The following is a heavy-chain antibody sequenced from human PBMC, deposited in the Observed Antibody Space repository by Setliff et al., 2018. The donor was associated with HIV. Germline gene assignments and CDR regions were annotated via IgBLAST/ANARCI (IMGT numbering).Heavy chain of an antibody. CDR2: MYHSGST. CDR1: GGSISSGDYY. J-gene: IGHJ4*02. D-gene: IGHD1-26*01. V-gene: IGHV4-39*07. CDR3: ARGGGSGSYYFSAFDY. Sequence: SETLSLTCTVSGGSISSGDYYWSWIRQPPGKGLEWIGSMYHSGSTYYNPSLKSRVTISLDTSKNQFSLNLSSVSAADTAVYYCARGGGSGSYYFSAFDYWGQGTLVTVSS.